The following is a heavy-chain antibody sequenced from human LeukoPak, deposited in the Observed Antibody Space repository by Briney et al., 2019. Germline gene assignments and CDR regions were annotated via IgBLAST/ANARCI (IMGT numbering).Heavy chain of an antibody. CDR3: ARDQTYGDCWYFDL. CDR1: GFPLNSYS. V-gene: IGHV3-48*01. J-gene: IGHJ2*01. D-gene: IGHD4-17*01. Sequence: PGGSLRPSCAASGFPLNSYSMNWVRQAPGKGLEWLSYITDTGSSIFYAESVKGRFTISRDNARNALYLQMNSLRAEDTAVYYCARDQTYGDCWYFDLWGRGTLVTVSS. CDR2: ITDTGSSI.